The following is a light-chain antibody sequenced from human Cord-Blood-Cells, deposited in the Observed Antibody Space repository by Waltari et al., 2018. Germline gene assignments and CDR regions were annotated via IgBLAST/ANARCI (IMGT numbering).Light chain of an antibody. CDR2: DVS. V-gene: IGLV2-14*01. CDR3: SSYTSSSAVV. Sequence: QSALTQPASVSGSPGQSITLSCTGTSSDVGGYNYVAWYQQHPGKPPKLMIYDVSNRTAGVAMRCAGSKSGNTASLTICGLQAEDEADYYSSSYTSSSAVVFCGETKLTVL. J-gene: IGLJ2*01. CDR1: SSDVGGYNY.